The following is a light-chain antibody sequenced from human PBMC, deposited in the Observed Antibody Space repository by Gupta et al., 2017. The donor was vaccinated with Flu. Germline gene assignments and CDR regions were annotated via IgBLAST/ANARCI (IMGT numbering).Light chain of an antibody. V-gene: IGKV1-33*01. CDR2: YVA. CDR3: QQYDNCLSVT. J-gene: IGKJ4*01. Sequence: SPLSSSLGDRATLTCQASQDIRSYFKWYHQKQANDPKILLFYVAYWGTGVLPNFTRSSSGRKFSFPITSLLPPDAVTYYYQQYDNCLSVTFGGGTKVEIK. CDR1: QDIRSY.